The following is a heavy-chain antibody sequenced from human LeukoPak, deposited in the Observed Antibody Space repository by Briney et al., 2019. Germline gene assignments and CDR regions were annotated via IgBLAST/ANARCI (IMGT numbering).Heavy chain of an antibody. CDR1: GVTFSSYR. CDR3: ARTRGVSTVAPHAFDM. V-gene: IGHV3-7*01. J-gene: IGHJ3*02. CDR2: IKQEGNEK. Sequence: GGSLRLSCVPSGVTFSSYRMSSGRDAPGGGAEWGANIKQEGNEKYCVDSVKGRFTISRDNVNNSLYLQNNSLRAEETAVFFCARTRGVSTVAPHAFDMWGQGTMVTVSS. D-gene: IGHD4-23*01.